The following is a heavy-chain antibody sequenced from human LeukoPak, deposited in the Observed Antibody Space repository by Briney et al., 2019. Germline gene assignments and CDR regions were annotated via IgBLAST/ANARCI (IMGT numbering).Heavy chain of an antibody. CDR1: GGSTSSYY. CDR2: IYYSGST. V-gene: IGHV4-59*01. Sequence: SETLSLTCTVSGGSTSSYYWSWIRQPPGKGLEWIGYIYYSGSTNYNPSLESRVTISVDTSKNQFSLKLSSVTAADTAVYYCARESPPTGGYSYGLDYWGQGTLVTVSS. J-gene: IGHJ4*02. D-gene: IGHD5-18*01. CDR3: ARESPPTGGYSYGLDY.